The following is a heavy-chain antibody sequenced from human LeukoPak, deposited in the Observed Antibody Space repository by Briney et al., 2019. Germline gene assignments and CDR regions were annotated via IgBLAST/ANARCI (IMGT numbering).Heavy chain of an antibody. Sequence: PSQTLSLTCTVSGGSISSGDYYWSWIRQPPGKGLEWIGYIYYSGSTYYNPSLKSRVTISVDTSKNQFSLKLSSVTAADTAVYYCARRVGYCSGDTCYVWFDPWGQGTLVTVSS. D-gene: IGHD2-15*01. CDR3: ARRVGYCSGDTCYVWFDP. CDR2: IYYSGST. CDR1: GGSISSGDYY. J-gene: IGHJ5*02. V-gene: IGHV4-30-4*08.